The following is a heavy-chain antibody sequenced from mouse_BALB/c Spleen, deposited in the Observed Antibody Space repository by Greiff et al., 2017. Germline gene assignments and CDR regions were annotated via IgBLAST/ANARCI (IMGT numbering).Heavy chain of an antibody. J-gene: IGHJ3*01. Sequence: VQLQQSGAELMKPGASVKISCKATGYTFSSYWIEWVKQRPGHGLEWIGEILPGSGSTNYNEKFKGKATFTADTSSNTAYMQLSSLTSEDSAVYYSARYDYDGAWFAYWGQGTLVTVSA. CDR2: ILPGSGST. CDR3: ARYDYDGAWFAY. D-gene: IGHD2-4*01. V-gene: IGHV1-9*01. CDR1: GYTFSSYW.